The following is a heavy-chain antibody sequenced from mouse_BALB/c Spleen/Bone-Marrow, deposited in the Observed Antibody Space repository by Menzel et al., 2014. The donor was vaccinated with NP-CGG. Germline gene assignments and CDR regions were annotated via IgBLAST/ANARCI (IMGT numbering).Heavy chain of an antibody. Sequence: EVMLVESGPDLVTPSQSLSLTCTVTGYSITSGYSWHWIRQFPGNRLEWMGYIHYSGSTEYIPSLKSRISITRDTSKNQFFLQLNSVTTEDTATYYCARSEGYYFGSTWGQGTLVTVSA. CDR3: ARSEGYYFGST. V-gene: IGHV3-1*02. CDR2: IHYSGST. D-gene: IGHD1-1*01. J-gene: IGHJ3*01. CDR1: GYSITSGYS.